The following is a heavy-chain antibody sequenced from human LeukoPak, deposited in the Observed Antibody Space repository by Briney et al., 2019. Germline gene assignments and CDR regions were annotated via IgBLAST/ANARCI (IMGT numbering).Heavy chain of an antibody. V-gene: IGHV3-74*01. Sequence: AGGSLRLSCAASGFTFSSYWMHWVRQAPGKGLEWVSGIQRDGSSPTYADSVKGRFTISRDNAKGSVYLQMNILRAEDTAVYYCSRGHYGPDYWGQGTLVTVSS. CDR2: IQRDGSSP. D-gene: IGHD3-16*01. CDR1: GFTFSSYW. J-gene: IGHJ4*02. CDR3: SRGHYGPDY.